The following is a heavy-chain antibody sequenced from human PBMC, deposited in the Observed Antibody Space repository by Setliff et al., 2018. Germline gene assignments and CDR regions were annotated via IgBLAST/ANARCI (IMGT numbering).Heavy chain of an antibody. D-gene: IGHD2-2*01. CDR3: ARLSCSSNSCPFDY. J-gene: IGHJ4*02. V-gene: IGHV4-39*06. Sequence: SETLSLTCSVSDGSMTRGSYYWGWIRQPPGKGLEWIGSVYYSGTAYYNPSLKSRLYMSVDTSKNQFTLKVVSVTAADTAVYYCARLSCSSNSCPFDYWVQGTLVTVS. CDR2: VYYSGTA. CDR1: DGSMTRGSYY.